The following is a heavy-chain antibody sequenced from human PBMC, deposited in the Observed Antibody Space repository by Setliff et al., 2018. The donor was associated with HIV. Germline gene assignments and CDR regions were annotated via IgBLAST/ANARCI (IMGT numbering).Heavy chain of an antibody. CDR1: GFTFSSHW. D-gene: IGHD2-15*01. CDR3: AKRATATAPFDY. CDR2: IPYDGSYK. Sequence: GGSLRLSCAASGFTFSSHWMVWVRQAPGKGLEWVAFIPYDGSYKYYADSVKGRFTISRDNSRTTMYLQMNSLRAEDTAVYYCAKRATATAPFDYWGQGTLVTVSS. V-gene: IGHV3-30*02. J-gene: IGHJ4*02.